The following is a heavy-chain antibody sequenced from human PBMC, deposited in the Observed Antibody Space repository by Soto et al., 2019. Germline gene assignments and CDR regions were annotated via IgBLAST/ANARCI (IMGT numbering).Heavy chain of an antibody. CDR2: ISGSGGST. CDR3: AKDEGSGYWGIDY. Sequence: EVQLLESGGGLVQPGGSLRLSCAASGFTFSSYAMSWVRQAPGKGLVWVSAISGSGGSTYYADSVKGRFTISRDNSKNTLYLQMNSLRAEDTAVYYCAKDEGSGYWGIDYWGQGTLVTVSS. CDR1: GFTFSSYA. V-gene: IGHV3-23*01. J-gene: IGHJ4*02. D-gene: IGHD3-22*01.